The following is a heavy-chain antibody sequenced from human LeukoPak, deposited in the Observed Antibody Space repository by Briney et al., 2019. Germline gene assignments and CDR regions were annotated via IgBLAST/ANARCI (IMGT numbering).Heavy chain of an antibody. D-gene: IGHD6-13*01. J-gene: IGHJ4*02. V-gene: IGHV1-2*02. CDR1: GYMFTDYF. CDR2: FNPKSGDK. CDR3: ARAQLLTAPAGTFADN. Sequence: GASVKVSCKASGYMFTDYFMHWVRQAPGQGPEWMGWFNPKSGDKNYAQQFQGRVTMTRDTSINTAYMEMSGLTSDDTAAYYCARAQLLTAPAGTFADNWGQGTLVTVSS.